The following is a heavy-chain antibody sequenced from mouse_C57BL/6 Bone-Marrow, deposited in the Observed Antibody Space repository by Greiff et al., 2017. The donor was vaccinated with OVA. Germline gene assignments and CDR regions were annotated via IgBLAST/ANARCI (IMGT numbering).Heavy chain of an antibody. CDR2: LYPGSGMT. Sequence: QVQLQPPGAELVKPGASVKMSCKASGYTFTSYWLTWVKQRPGQGLEWIGDLYPGSGMTNCDGKFQSKATLTVDTTSGTSYMQRSSLTSEDSAVYYCARPPIYYDYYYYAMDYWGQGTSVTVSS. D-gene: IGHD2-4*01. CDR3: ARPPIYYDYYYYAMDY. V-gene: IGHV1-55*01. CDR1: GYTFTSYW. J-gene: IGHJ4*01.